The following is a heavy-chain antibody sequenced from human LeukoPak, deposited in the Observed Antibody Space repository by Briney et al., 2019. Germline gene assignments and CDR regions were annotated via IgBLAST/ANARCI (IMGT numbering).Heavy chain of an antibody. CDR3: ARERIQLWFDL. V-gene: IGHV4-34*01. D-gene: IGHD5-18*01. CDR1: GGSFTGYY. CDR2: INHVGIT. J-gene: IGHJ5*02. Sequence: SETLSLTCTVYGGSFTGYYWSWIRQPPGKGLEWIGEINHVGITNYSPSLKSRVTISLDTSKNQFSLNLSSVTAADTAVYYCARERIQLWFDLWGQGALVTVSS.